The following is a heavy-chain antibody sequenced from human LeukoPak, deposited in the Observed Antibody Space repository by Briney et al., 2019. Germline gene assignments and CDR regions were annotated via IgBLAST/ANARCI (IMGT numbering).Heavy chain of an antibody. CDR2: IYTSGST. J-gene: IGHJ6*03. Sequence: SQTLSLTCTVSGGSISSGSYYWSWIRQPAGKGLEWIGRIYTSGSTNYNPSLKSRVTISVDTSKNQFSLKLSSVTAADTTVYYCARDARTYYYYMDVWGKGTTVTVSS. CDR1: GGSISSGSYY. V-gene: IGHV4-61*02. CDR3: ARDARTYYYYMDV.